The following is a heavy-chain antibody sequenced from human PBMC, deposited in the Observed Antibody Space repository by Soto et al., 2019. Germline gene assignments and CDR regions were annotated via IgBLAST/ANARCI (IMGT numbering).Heavy chain of an antibody. CDR1: GFTFSTFL. Sequence: PGGSLRLSCAGSGFTFSTFLMHWVRQVPGKGLVWVSRINSVGNTTDYADSVRGRFTISTDTSTSTAYMELRSLRSDDTAVYYCARVRDYDYFDYWGQGTLVTVSS. V-gene: IGHV3-74*01. J-gene: IGHJ4*02. CDR2: INSVGNTT. D-gene: IGHD4-17*01. CDR3: ARVRDYDYFDY.